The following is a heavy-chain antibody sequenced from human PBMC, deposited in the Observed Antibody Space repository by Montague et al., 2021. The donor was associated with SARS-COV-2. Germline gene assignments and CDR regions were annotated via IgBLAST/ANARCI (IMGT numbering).Heavy chain of an antibody. Sequence: SKTLSLTCTVSGGSISSYYWSWIRQPPGKGLEWIGYIYYSGSTNXXPSLKSRVTISVDTSKNQFSLKLSSVTAADTAVYYCARGSGWMGNAFDIWGQGTMVTVSS. J-gene: IGHJ3*02. CDR3: ARGSGWMGNAFDI. CDR2: IYYSGST. V-gene: IGHV4-59*01. CDR1: GGSISSYY. D-gene: IGHD6-19*01.